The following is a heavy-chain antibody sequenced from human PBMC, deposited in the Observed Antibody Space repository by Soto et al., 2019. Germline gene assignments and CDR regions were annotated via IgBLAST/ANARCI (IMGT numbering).Heavy chain of an antibody. J-gene: IGHJ6*02. CDR1: GYTFTSYY. Sequence: SVTVSCMSCGYTFTSYYMHWVGQAPGRGRAWMGLINPSGGSTSYAQQFQGRVTMTRDTSTSTVYMELSSLRSEDTAVYYCARDLESGTKYYYYGMDVWGQGTTVTVSS. V-gene: IGHV1-46*01. CDR3: ARDLESGTKYYYYGMDV. CDR2: INPSGGST.